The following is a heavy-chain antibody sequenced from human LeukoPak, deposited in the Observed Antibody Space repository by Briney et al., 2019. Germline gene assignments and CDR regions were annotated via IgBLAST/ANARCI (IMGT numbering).Heavy chain of an antibody. CDR1: GYTFTSYY. CDR3: AYSGYSYGFDY. CDR2: INPSGGST. J-gene: IGHJ4*02. V-gene: IGHV1-46*01. Sequence: ASVKVSCKASGYTFTSYYMHWVRQAPGQGLEWMGIINPSGGSTSYAQKFQSRVAMTRDTSTSTVYMELSSLRSEDTAVYYCAYSGYSYGFDYWGQGTLVTVSS. D-gene: IGHD5-18*01.